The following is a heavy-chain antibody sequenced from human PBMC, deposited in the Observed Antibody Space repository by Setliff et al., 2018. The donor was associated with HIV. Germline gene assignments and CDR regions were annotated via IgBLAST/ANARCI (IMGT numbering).Heavy chain of an antibody. Sequence: ASVKVSCKASGGTFSSYAISWVRQAPGQGLEWMGWISAYNGNTNYAQKLQGRVTMTTDTSTSTAYMELRSLRSDDTAVYYCARDEYSGYDGFDPPRDYWGQGTLVTVSS. J-gene: IGHJ4*02. CDR1: GGTFSSYA. CDR3: ARDEYSGYDGFDPPRDY. CDR2: ISAYNGNT. V-gene: IGHV1-18*01. D-gene: IGHD5-12*01.